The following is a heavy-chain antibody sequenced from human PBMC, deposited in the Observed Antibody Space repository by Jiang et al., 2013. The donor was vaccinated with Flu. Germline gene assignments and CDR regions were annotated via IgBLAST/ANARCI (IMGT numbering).Heavy chain of an antibody. D-gene: IGHD4-17*01. J-gene: IGHJ3*02. CDR1: GGSVSSGSYY. V-gene: IGHV4-61*01. CDR3: ARNYGDYVDALDI. CDR2: ISYTGTT. Sequence: PGLVKPSETLSLTCTVSGGSVSSGSYYWYWIRQPPGKGLEWIGYISYTGTTHYNPSLKSRVTISVETSKNQFSLKLSSVSAADTAVYYCARNYGDYVDALDIWGQGTMVSVSS.